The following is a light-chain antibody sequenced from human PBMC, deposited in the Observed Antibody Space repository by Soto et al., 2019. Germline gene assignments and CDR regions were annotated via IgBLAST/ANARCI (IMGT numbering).Light chain of an antibody. J-gene: IGLJ1*01. CDR1: SSDLGIYNY. Sequence: QSVLTQPASVSGSPGQSIAISCSGSSSDLGIYNYVSWYQQHPGKVPKLIIFEVTNRPSGVSNRFSGSKSGNTASLTISGLQAEDEADYYCSSYTTSSTRVFGTGTRSPS. V-gene: IGLV2-14*01. CDR2: EVT. CDR3: SSYTTSSTRV.